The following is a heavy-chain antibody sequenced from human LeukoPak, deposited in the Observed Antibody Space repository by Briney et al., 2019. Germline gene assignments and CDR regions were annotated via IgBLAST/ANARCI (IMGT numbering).Heavy chain of an antibody. CDR2: INTNTGNP. CDR1: GYTFTSNA. D-gene: IGHD7-27*01. J-gene: IGHJ4*02. Sequence: ASVKVSCKASGYTFTSNAMNWVRQAPGQGLEWMGWINTNTGNPTYAQGFTGRFVFSLDTSVSTAYLQISTLKAEDAAVYYCARDTPGLKYWGQGTLVTVSS. CDR3: ARDTPGLKY. V-gene: IGHV7-4-1*02.